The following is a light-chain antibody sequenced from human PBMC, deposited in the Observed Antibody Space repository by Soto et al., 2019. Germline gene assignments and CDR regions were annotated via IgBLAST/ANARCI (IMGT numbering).Light chain of an antibody. CDR1: QNIRSW. V-gene: IGKV1-5*03. Sequence: DIQMTQSPSTLSASVGDRVTITCRASQNIRSWLAWYQQKPGKAPRLLIYKASSLESGVPSRFSGSGSGTEFTLTISSLQPDDSATYYCQQYDSGSTFGGGTKVEIK. J-gene: IGKJ4*02. CDR3: QQYDSGST. CDR2: KAS.